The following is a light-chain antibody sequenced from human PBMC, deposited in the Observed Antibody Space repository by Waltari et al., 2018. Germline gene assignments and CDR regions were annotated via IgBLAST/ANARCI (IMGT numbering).Light chain of an antibody. J-gene: IGKJ2*01. V-gene: IGKV3-20*01. Sequence: EIVLTQSPGTLSLSPGERATLSCRASQSVSSSYLAWYQQKPGQAPRLLIYGASSRATGIPDRLSGSGSGTDFTLTISRLEPEDFAVYYCKQYGSSPPMYTFGQGTKLEIK. CDR1: QSVSSSY. CDR2: GAS. CDR3: KQYGSSPPMYT.